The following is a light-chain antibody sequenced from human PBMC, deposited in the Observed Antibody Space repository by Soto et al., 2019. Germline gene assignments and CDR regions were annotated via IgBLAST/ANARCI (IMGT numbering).Light chain of an antibody. CDR1: QSLVHSDGTTY. CDR2: QLS. Sequence: DVVLTQSPLSLPVTPGQPASISCRSSQSLVHSDGTTYLNWVQQRPGQSPRGLIYQLSKRDSGVPDRFSGSGSGADFTLQISRVEAEDVGVYYCLQGTHWPYTFGQGTKLEIK. CDR3: LQGTHWPYT. V-gene: IGKV2-30*02. J-gene: IGKJ2*01.